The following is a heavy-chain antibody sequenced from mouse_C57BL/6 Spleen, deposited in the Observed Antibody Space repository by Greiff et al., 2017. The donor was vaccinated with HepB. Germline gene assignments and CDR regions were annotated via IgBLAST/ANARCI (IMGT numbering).Heavy chain of an antibody. CDR1: GFTFTDYY. Sequence: EVKLVESGGGLVQPGGSLSLSCAASGFTFTDYYMSWVRQPPGKALEWLGFIRNKANGYTTEYSASVKGRFTISRDNSQSILYLQMNALRAEDSATYYCARYGNYLDYWGQVTTLTVSS. CDR2: IRNKANGYTT. V-gene: IGHV7-3*01. CDR3: ARYGNYLDY. J-gene: IGHJ2*01.